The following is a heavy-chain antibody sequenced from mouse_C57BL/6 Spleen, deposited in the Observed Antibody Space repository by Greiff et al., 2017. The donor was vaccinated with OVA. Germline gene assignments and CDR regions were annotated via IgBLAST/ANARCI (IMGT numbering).Heavy chain of an antibody. CDR2: IYPGDGDT. CDR1: GYAFSSSW. Sequence: VQLQQSGPELVKPGASVKISCKASGYAFSSSWMNWVKQRPGKGLEWIGRIYPGDGDTNYNGKFKGKATLTADKSSSTAYMQLSSLTSEDSAVYFCAVYYYGSSYGAYWGQGTLVTVSA. CDR3: AVYYYGSSYGAY. V-gene: IGHV1-82*01. D-gene: IGHD1-1*01. J-gene: IGHJ3*01.